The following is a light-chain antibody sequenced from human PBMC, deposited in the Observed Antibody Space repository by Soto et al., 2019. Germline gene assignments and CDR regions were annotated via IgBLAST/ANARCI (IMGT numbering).Light chain of an antibody. CDR3: SSYTSRSSNPLMV. V-gene: IGLV2-14*03. CDR2: DVS. CDR1: SDDVGHYNY. Sequence: QSALTQPASVSGSPGQSITISCTGTSDDVGHYNYVSWYQQHPGKAPKLMIYDVSNRPSGIPNRFSGYKSGNTASLTISGLQPEDEGDYYCSSYTSRSSNPLMVFGGGPELTVL. J-gene: IGLJ2*01.